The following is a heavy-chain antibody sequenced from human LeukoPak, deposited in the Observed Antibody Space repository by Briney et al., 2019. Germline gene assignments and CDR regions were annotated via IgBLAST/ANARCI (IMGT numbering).Heavy chain of an antibody. CDR1: GYTFTGYY. J-gene: IGHJ6*03. CDR2: INPNSGGT. V-gene: IGHV1-2*02. D-gene: IGHD2-15*01. CDR3: ARGPSSRGGYYYYYYMDV. Sequence: ASVKVSCKASGYTFTGYYMHWVRQAPGQGLEWMGWINPNSGGTNYAQKFQGRVTMTRDTSISTAYMELSRLRSDDTAVYYCARGPSSRGGYYYYYYMDVWGKGTTVTISS.